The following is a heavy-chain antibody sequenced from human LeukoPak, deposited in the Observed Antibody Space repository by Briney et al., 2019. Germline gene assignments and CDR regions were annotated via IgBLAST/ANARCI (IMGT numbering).Heavy chain of an antibody. D-gene: IGHD6-19*01. CDR2: IRSKTNGGTT. V-gene: IGHV3-15*01. Sequence: GGSLRLSCAASGLTFANAWMSWVRQAPGKGLEWVGRIRSKTNGGTTDCAAPVKGRFTISRDDSKNTLYLQMNSLKTEDTAVYYCTTPRPSSSDWYIFDYWGQGTLVTVS. J-gene: IGHJ4*02. CDR1: GLTFANAW. CDR3: TTPRPSSSDWYIFDY.